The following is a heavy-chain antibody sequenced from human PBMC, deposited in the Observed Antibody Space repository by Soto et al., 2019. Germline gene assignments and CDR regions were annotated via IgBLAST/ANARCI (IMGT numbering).Heavy chain of an antibody. CDR3: ARAVGDWGTYYYYYGFDV. J-gene: IGHJ6*02. CDR2: IYYSGAT. CDR1: GDSISSGYY. V-gene: IGHV4-38-2*01. D-gene: IGHD3-16*01. Sequence: SETLSLTCAVSGDSISSGYYWAWIRQPPGKGLEWIGSIYYSGATNYNPSLESRLTISVDTSKNQFSLNLSSVTAADTAVYYCARAVGDWGTYYYYYGFDVWGQGTTVT.